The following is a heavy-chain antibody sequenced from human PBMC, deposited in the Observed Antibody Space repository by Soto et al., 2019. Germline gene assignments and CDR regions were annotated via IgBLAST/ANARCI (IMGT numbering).Heavy chain of an antibody. D-gene: IGHD3-10*01. J-gene: IGHJ6*02. V-gene: IGHV4-31*03. CDR2: IYYSGST. CDR1: GGSISSGGYY. Sequence: QVQLQESGPGLVKPSQTLSLTCTVSGGSISSGGYYWSWIRQHPGKGLEWIGYIYYSGSTYYNPSLKSRVTISVDTSKNQVSLKLSSVTAADTAVYYCARGWFGDTPEGMDVWGQGTTVTVSS. CDR3: ARGWFGDTPEGMDV.